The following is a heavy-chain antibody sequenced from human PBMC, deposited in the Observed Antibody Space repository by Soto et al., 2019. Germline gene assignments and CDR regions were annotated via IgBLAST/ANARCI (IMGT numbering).Heavy chain of an antibody. CDR3: APLSVSLSGPYGIHV. CDR2: MFYSGLT. Sequence: SEILSLTCSVSGYSVTSSDYYWAWIRQPPGKGLEWIGSMFYSGLTYYNPSLKSRVTLSVDTSKNQFSVRLNSVTAADTAVYYCAPLSVSLSGPYGIHVWGQGTTVTVYS. J-gene: IGHJ6*02. V-gene: IGHV4-39*01. CDR1: GYSVTSSDYY. D-gene: IGHD2-15*01.